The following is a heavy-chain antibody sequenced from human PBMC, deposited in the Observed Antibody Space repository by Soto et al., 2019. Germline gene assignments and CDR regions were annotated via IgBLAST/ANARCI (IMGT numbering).Heavy chain of an antibody. D-gene: IGHD2-15*01. J-gene: IGHJ6*02. CDR2: MNPNSGNT. Sequence: ASVKVSCKASGYTFTSYDINWVRQATGQGLEWMGWMNPNSGNTGYAQKFQGRVTMTRNTSISTAYMELSSLRSEDTAVYYCARARDIKYYYYGMDVWGRGTTVTVSS. V-gene: IGHV1-8*01. CDR1: GYTFTSYD. CDR3: ARARDIKYYYYGMDV.